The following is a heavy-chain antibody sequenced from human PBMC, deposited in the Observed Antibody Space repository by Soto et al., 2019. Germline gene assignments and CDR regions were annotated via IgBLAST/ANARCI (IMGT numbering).Heavy chain of an antibody. D-gene: IGHD6-13*01. V-gene: IGHV2-5*02. Sequence: QITLKESGPTLVKPTQTLTLTCTFSGFSLSTSGVGVGWIRQPPGKALEWLALIYWDDDKRYSPSLKSGLTLSKDTSKNQGVLTMTNIDPVDTATYYWAHSVPIASAGSESVGYWGQGTLVTVSS. J-gene: IGHJ4*02. CDR3: AHSVPIASAGSESVGY. CDR2: IYWDDDK. CDR1: GFSLSTSGVG.